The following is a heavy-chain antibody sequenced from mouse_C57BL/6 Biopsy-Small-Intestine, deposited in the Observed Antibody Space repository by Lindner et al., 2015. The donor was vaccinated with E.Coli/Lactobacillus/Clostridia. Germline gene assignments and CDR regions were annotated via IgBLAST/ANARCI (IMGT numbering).Heavy chain of an antibody. D-gene: IGHD2-2*01. Sequence: SVKVSCKTSGFTFTYYDISWVRQAPGQGLEWIGWINPSSANTGNAQKFQGRVTMTSNTSISTAYLELSSLKFEDTAIYYCTRGRTMVRGVIPHYWGQGTLVTVSS. CDR2: INPSSANT. J-gene: IGHJ4*01. CDR3: TRGRTMVRGVIPHY. CDR1: GFTFTYYD. V-gene: IGHV1S134*01.